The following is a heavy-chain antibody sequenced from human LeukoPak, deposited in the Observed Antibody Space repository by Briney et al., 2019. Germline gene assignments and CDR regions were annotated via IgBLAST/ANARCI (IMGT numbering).Heavy chain of an antibody. J-gene: IGHJ3*02. CDR1: GYTFTSYG. Sequence: ASVKVSCKASGYTFTSYGISWVRQAPGQGLEWMGWISAYNGNTNYAQKLQGRVTMTTDTSTSTAYMELRSLRSDDTAVYYCARAPRDCSSTSCPSASAFDIWGQGTMVTVSS. CDR3: ARAPRDCSSTSCPSASAFDI. D-gene: IGHD2-2*01. V-gene: IGHV1-18*01. CDR2: ISAYNGNT.